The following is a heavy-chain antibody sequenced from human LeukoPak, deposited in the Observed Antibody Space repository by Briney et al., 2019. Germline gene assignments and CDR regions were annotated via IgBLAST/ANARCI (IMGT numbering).Heavy chain of an antibody. D-gene: IGHD6-13*01. Sequence: GGSLRLSCAASGFTFSSYAMSWVRQAPGEGLEWVSAISGSGGSTYYADSVKGRFTISRDNSKNTLYLQMNSLRAEDTAVYYCANEYSSSWYPSFDYWGQGTLVTVSS. V-gene: IGHV3-23*01. CDR1: GFTFSSYA. CDR2: ISGSGGST. CDR3: ANEYSSSWYPSFDY. J-gene: IGHJ4*02.